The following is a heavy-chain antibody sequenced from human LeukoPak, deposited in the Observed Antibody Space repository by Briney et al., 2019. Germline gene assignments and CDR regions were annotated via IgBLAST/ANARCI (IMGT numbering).Heavy chain of an antibody. Sequence: GGSLRLSCAASGFTFSSYAMHWVRQAPGKGLEWVSYISSNSRYTNYADSVKGRFTISRDNAKNSLYLQMNSLRAEDTAVYYCARGSVRGVIRPYFDYWGQGTLVTVSS. D-gene: IGHD3-10*01. CDR2: ISSNSRYT. V-gene: IGHV3-21*05. CDR1: GFTFSSYA. CDR3: ARGSVRGVIRPYFDY. J-gene: IGHJ4*02.